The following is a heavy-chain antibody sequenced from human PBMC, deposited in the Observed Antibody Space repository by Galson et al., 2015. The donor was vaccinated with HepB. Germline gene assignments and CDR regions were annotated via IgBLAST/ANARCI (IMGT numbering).Heavy chain of an antibody. CDR2: ISSSGSHT. V-gene: IGHV3-11*05. J-gene: IGHJ4*02. CDR1: GFTFNTYY. CDR3: ARAILPDY. D-gene: IGHD3-9*01. Sequence: SLRLSCAASGFTFNTYYMSWIRQAPGKGLEWVSYISSSGSHTKYADSVKGRFTISRDNAKNSLYLQMNSLRAEDTAVYYCARAILPDYWGQGTLVSVSS.